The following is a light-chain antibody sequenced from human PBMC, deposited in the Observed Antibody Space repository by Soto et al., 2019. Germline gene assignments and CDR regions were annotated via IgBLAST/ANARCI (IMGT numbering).Light chain of an antibody. V-gene: IGKV3-20*01. CDR1: QSISRYF. J-gene: IGKJ4*01. CDR3: QQYEKSPLT. Sequence: EIVLTQSPSTLSLSPGDRATLSCRASQSISRYFLAWYQQKPGQAPRLLIYDASSRATGVPDRFSGSGSGTDFTLTISRLESEDFAVYHCQQYEKSPLTFGGGTKVDIK. CDR2: DAS.